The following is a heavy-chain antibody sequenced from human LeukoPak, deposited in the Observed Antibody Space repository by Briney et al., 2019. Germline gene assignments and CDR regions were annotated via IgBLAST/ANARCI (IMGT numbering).Heavy chain of an antibody. CDR1: GFTFSSYG. V-gene: IGHV3-30*02. J-gene: IGHJ4*02. CDR3: AKDPLQYCSGGSCYSFDY. CDR2: IWYDGSNK. Sequence: GGSLRLSCAASGFTFSSYGMHWVRQAPGKGLEWVAVIWYDGSNKYYADSVKGRFTISRDNSKNTLYLQMNSLRAEDTAVYYCAKDPLQYCSGGSCYSFDYWGQGTLVTVSS. D-gene: IGHD2-15*01.